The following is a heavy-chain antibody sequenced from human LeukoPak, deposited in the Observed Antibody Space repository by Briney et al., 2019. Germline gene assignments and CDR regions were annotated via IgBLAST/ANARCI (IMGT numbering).Heavy chain of an antibody. Sequence: SVKVSCKASGGTFSRYAISWERQAPGQGLEWMGRIIPIFGIANYAQKFQGRVTITADKSTSTAYMELSSLRSEDTAVYYCARDSSSSGDAFDIWGQGTMVTVSS. D-gene: IGHD6-19*01. CDR3: ARDSSSSGDAFDI. J-gene: IGHJ3*02. CDR2: IIPIFGIA. V-gene: IGHV1-69*04. CDR1: GGTFSRYA.